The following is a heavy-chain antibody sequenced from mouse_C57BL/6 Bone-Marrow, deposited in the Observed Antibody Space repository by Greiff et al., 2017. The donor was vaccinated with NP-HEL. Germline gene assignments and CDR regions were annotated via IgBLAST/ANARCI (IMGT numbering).Heavy chain of an antibody. CDR3: AVDSYYDYDVGRLLDY. J-gene: IGHJ2*01. V-gene: IGHV12-3*01. CDR2: ITHSGET. Sequence: LQESGPGLVKPSQSLFLTCSITGFPITSCYYWIWIRQSPGTPLEWMGSITHSGETFYNPSLQSPTSITIETSKNQFCLQWNSVTTEDTAMYYCAVDSYYDYDVGRLLDYWGQGTTLTVSS. CDR1: GFPITSCYY. D-gene: IGHD2-4*01.